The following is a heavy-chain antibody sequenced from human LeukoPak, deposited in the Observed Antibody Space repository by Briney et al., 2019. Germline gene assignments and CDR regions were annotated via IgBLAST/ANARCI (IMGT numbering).Heavy chain of an antibody. J-gene: IGHJ4*02. CDR1: GGSISSYY. V-gene: IGHV4-59*01. Sequence: SETLSLTCTVSGGSISSYYWSWIRQPPGKGLEWIGYIYYSGSTNYNPSLKSRVTISVDTSKNQFSLKLSSVTAADTAVYYCARLFYYYDSSGYRSADIFDYWGQGTLVTVSS. CDR3: ARLFYYYDSSGYRSADIFDY. D-gene: IGHD3-22*01. CDR2: IYYSGST.